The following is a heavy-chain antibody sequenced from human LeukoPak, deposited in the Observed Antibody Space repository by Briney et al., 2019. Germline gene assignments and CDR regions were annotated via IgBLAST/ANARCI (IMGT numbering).Heavy chain of an antibody. CDR1: GFTFSDYY. D-gene: IGHD3-22*01. J-gene: IGHJ4*02. CDR3: ARGRRFYDSSGYYLDY. V-gene: IGHV3-11*04. CDR2: ISSSGSTI. Sequence: GGSLRLSCAASGFTFSDYYMSWIRQAPGKGLEWVSYISSSGSTIYYADSVKGRFTISRDNAKNSLYLQMNSLRAEDTAVYYCARGRRFYDSSGYYLDYWGQGTLVTVSS.